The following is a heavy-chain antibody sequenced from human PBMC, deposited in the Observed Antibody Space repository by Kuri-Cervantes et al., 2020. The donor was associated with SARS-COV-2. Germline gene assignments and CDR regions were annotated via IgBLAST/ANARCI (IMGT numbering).Heavy chain of an antibody. J-gene: IGHJ4*02. CDR3: ARSGYDRAGYFDY. CDR2: INPSGGST. D-gene: IGHD5-12*01. V-gene: IGHV1-46*02. Sequence: ASVKVSCKASGYTFNTYGISWVRQAPGQGLEWMGIINPSGGSTSYAQKFQGRVTMTRDTSTSTVYMELSSLRSEDTAVYYCARSGYDRAGYFDYWGQGTLVTVSS. CDR1: GYTFNTYG.